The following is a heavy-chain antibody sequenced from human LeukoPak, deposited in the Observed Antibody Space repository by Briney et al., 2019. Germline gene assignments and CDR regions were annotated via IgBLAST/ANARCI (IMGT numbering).Heavy chain of an antibody. Sequence: SETLSLTCTVSGGSISSYYRSWIRQPPGKGLEWIGYIYYSGSTFYNPSLKSRVTISVDTSKDQFSLKLTSVTAADTAVYYCARRYSSRWGAYFDYWGQGALVTVSS. J-gene: IGHJ4*02. V-gene: IGHV4-59*01. CDR1: GGSISSYY. CDR3: ARRYSSRWGAYFDY. CDR2: IYYSGST. D-gene: IGHD6-13*01.